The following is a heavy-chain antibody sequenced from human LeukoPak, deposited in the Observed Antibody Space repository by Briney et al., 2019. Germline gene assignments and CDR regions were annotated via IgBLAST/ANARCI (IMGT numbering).Heavy chain of an antibody. CDR1: GFSITTYW. D-gene: IGHD1-26*01. J-gene: IGHJ4*02. V-gene: IGHV3-74*01. CDR3: ARRTYSGTYYYFDY. Sequence: GGSLRLSCAASGFSITTYWMLWVRQAPGQGLVWVSRINSDGSTTSYADSVKGRFTISRDNAKNTLYLQMNSLRAEDTAVYYCARRTYSGTYYYFDYWGQGTLVTVSS. CDR2: INSDGSTT.